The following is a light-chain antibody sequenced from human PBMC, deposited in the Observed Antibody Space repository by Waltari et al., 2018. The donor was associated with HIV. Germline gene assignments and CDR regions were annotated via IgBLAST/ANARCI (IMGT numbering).Light chain of an antibody. CDR3: SSYANKNGFYVV. J-gene: IGLJ2*01. CDR2: EAT. CDR1: NSDIGGSNY. V-gene: IGLV2-8*01. Sequence: QSALTQPPSASGSPGQSVTISCTGTNSDIGGSNYVPWYQQHPGKAPKLVISEATKRPSGVPGRFSGSKSGTTASLTVSGLQAEDEADYYCSSYANKNGFYVVFGGGTRLTVL.